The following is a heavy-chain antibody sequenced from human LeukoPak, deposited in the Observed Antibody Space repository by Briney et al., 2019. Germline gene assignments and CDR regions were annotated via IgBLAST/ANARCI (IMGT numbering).Heavy chain of an antibody. D-gene: IGHD3-10*01. V-gene: IGHV3-7*01. Sequence: GGSLRLSCAAPGFTFSSYSMNWVRQAPGKGLEWVANIKEDGSEKNYVDSVKGRFTISRVNAKNSLYLQMNSLRAEDTAVYYCARRGVGELLGGQGTLVTVSS. CDR2: IKEDGSEK. CDR1: GFTFSSYS. CDR3: ARRGVGELL. J-gene: IGHJ4*02.